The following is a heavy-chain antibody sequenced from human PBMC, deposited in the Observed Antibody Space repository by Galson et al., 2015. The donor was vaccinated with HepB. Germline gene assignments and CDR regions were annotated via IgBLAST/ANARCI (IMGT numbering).Heavy chain of an antibody. V-gene: IGHV5-51*01. CDR1: GYSFTSYW. Sequence: QSGAEVKKPGESLEISCKGSGYSFTSYWIGWVRLLPGKGLEWMGIIYPGDSNTRYSPSFQGQVTISADKSISTAYLQWSGLKASDTAMYYCARHPNTGMAYFDYWGQGTLVTVSS. CDR3: ARHPNTGMAYFDY. D-gene: IGHD5-18*01. CDR2: IYPGDSNT. J-gene: IGHJ4*02.